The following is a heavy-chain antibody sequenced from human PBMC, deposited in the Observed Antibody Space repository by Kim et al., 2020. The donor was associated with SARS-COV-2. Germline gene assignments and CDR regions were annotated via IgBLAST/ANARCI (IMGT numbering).Heavy chain of an antibody. CDR2: IDPSDSYT. D-gene: IGHD2-21*01. J-gene: IGHJ5*02. Sequence: GESLKISCKGSGYSFTSYWISWVRQMPGKGLEWMGRIDPSDSYTNYSPSFQGHVTISADKSISTAYLQWSSLKASDTAMYYCARHAGCGGDCYNNWFDPWGQGTLVTVSS. CDR1: GYSFTSYW. CDR3: ARHAGCGGDCYNNWFDP. V-gene: IGHV5-10-1*01.